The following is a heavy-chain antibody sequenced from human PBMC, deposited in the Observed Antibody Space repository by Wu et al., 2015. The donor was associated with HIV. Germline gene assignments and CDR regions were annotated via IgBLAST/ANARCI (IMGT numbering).Heavy chain of an antibody. CDR2: INPHSGKT. CDR3: ARRGIGRYCSSVNCYIDN. Sequence: QVQLVQSGAEVKKPGASVKVSCTASGYTFVNYDITWVRQAPGQGPEWLGWINPHSGKTFYSQRFQGRVTMTRTTSLSTAYLDLTRLRNDDTAVYYCARRGIGRYCSSVNCYIDNWGQGTLVIVSS. D-gene: IGHD2-2*02. CDR1: GYTFVNYD. J-gene: IGHJ4*02. V-gene: IGHV1-2*02.